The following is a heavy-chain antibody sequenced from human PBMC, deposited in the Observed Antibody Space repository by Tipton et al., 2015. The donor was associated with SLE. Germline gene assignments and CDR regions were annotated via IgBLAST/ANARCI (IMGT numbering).Heavy chain of an antibody. J-gene: IGHJ5*02. D-gene: IGHD6-19*01. Sequence: TLSLTCTVSGDSIRHMYWSWIRQPPGKGLEWIGDINHIGRIDYNPSLMSRVTIPEATPKNQFSLTLSPVTPADTAVYYCARDRAFTEGSGRAGGWFDPWGQGTPVTVSS. V-gene: IGHV4-59*01. CDR3: ARDRAFTEGSGRAGGWFDP. CDR1: GDSIRHMY. CDR2: INHIGRI.